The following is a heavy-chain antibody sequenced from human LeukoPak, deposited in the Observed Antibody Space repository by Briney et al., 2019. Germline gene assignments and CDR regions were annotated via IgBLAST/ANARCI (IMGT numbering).Heavy chain of an antibody. CDR1: GFTFSSDG. CDR3: AKAVVGWPHHPMDY. Sequence: PGRSLRLSWAASGFTFSSDGMHWVRQAPGKGLEWVAVIWYDGSNKYYADSVKGRFTISRDNSKNTLYLQMNSLRAEDTALYYCAKAVVGWPHHPMDYWGQGTLVTVSS. CDR2: IWYDGSNK. V-gene: IGHV3-33*06. D-gene: IGHD3-22*01. J-gene: IGHJ4*02.